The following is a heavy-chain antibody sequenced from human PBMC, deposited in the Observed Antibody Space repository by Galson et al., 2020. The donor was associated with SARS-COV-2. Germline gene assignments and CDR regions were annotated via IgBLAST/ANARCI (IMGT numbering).Heavy chain of an antibody. CDR1: GFTFRDHN. D-gene: IGHD3-22*01. V-gene: IGHV3-21*01. Sequence: GGSLRLSCAASGFTFRDHNMIWVRQAPGRDRGGVQPIPGEGPITNYATSMKARFTISRDNAKNSVYLQLNSLRDEDTAVYYCARDKGSGFQMHWYFDLWGRGTLVSVSS. J-gene: IGHJ2*01. CDR2: IPGEGPIT. CDR3: ARDKGSGFQMHWYFDL.